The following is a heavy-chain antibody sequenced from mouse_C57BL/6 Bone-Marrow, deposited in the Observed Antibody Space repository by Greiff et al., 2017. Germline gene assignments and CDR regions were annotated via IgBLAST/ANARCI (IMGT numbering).Heavy chain of an antibody. Sequence: QVQLQQPGAELVKPGASVKMSCKASGYTFTSYWITWVKQRPGQGLEWIGDIYPGSGSTNYNEKFKGKATLTVDTSSSTAYMQLSSLTSEDSAVYYCARPCDSNYWYIEVWGRGPAVTVSS. V-gene: IGHV1-55*01. CDR2: IYPGSGST. J-gene: IGHJ1*03. CDR3: ARPCDSNYWYIEV. CDR1: GYTFTSYW. D-gene: IGHD2-5*01.